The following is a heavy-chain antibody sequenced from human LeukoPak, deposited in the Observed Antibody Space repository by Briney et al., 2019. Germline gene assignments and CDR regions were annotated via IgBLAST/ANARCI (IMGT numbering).Heavy chain of an antibody. Sequence: GASVKVSCKASGGTFSSYAISWVRQAPGQGLEWMGGIIPIFGTANYAQKFQGRVTITTDEYTSTAYMELSSLRSEDTAVYYCARADNYDILTGYYIFDYWGQGALVTVSS. V-gene: IGHV1-69*05. CDR2: IIPIFGTA. D-gene: IGHD3-9*01. CDR1: GGTFSSYA. J-gene: IGHJ4*02. CDR3: ARADNYDILTGYYIFDY.